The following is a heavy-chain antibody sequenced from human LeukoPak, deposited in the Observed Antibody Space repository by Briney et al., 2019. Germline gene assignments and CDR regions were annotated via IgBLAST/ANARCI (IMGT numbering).Heavy chain of an antibody. D-gene: IGHD5-18*01. J-gene: IGHJ4*02. CDR3: AKGYSRPPGGSSFTTD. CDR1: GFTFSNYA. V-gene: IGHV3-30*18. CDR2: ISSDGSNK. Sequence: PGGSLRLSCTASGFTFSNYAMHWVRQAPGKGLEWVAAISSDGSNKYSADSVKGRFTISRDNSKNTVFLQMNSLRPEDTAVYYCAKGYSRPPGGSSFTTDWGQGTLVTVSS.